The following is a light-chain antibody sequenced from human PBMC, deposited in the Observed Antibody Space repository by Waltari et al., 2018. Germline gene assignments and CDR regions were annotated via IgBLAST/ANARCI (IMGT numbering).Light chain of an antibody. V-gene: IGKV3-11*01. Sequence: EIVLTQSPATLSLSPGERATLSCRASQSVSSHLAWYQQKPGQAPRLLIYDASDRATGIPARFSGGGSVTDFTLTISSLEPEDFAVYYCQQRSNWPPFGQGTRLEIK. CDR1: QSVSSH. CDR2: DAS. CDR3: QQRSNWPP. J-gene: IGKJ5*01.